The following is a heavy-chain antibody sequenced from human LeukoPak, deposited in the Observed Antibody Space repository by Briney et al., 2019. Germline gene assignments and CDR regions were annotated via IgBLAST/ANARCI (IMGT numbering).Heavy chain of an antibody. CDR1: GDTVSSNSAA. CDR2: TYYRSKWYY. V-gene: IGHV6-1*01. CDR3: ARGFALDF. J-gene: IGHJ3*01. Sequence: SQTLSLTCDVSGDTVSSNSAAWNWIRQSPSRGLEWLGRTYYRSKWYYDYAVSVKSRITISPDTSKNQFSLQLNSVTADDTAVYYCARGFALDFWGQGTMVTVSS.